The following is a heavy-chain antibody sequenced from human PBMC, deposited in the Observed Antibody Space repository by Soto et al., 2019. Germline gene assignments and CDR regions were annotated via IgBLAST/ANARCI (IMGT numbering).Heavy chain of an antibody. CDR2: IIPIFGTA. D-gene: IGHD6-6*01. V-gene: IGHV1-69*01. Sequence: QVQLVQSGAEVKKPGSSVKVSCKASGGTFSSYAISWLRQAPGQGREWMGGIIPIFGTANYAQKFQGRVTITADESTSTAYMELSSLRSEDTAVYYCARVDSSSSVWFEPWGQGTLVTVSS. CDR3: ARVDSSSSVWFEP. J-gene: IGHJ5*02. CDR1: GGTFSSYA.